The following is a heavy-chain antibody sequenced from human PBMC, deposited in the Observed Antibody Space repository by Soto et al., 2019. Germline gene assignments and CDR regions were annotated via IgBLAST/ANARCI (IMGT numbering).Heavy chain of an antibody. CDR1: GFTFSSYG. V-gene: IGHV3-30*18. CDR2: ISYDGSNK. D-gene: IGHD3-16*01. CDR3: ANYPRRGGYYYYGMDV. Sequence: QVQLVESGGGVVQPGRSLRLSCAASGFTFSSYGMHWVRQAPGKGLEWVAVISYDGSNKYYADSVKGRFTISRDNSKNTLYLQMYSLRAEDTAVYYCANYPRRGGYYYYGMDVWGQGTTVTVSS. J-gene: IGHJ6*02.